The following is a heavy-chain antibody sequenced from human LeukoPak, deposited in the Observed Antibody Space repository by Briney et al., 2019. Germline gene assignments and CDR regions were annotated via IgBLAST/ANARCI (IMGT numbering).Heavy chain of an antibody. CDR3: ARGGGNLDLYFDL. CDR2: IKQDGSEK. J-gene: IGHJ2*01. D-gene: IGHD4-23*01. V-gene: IGHV3-7*05. CDR1: GFTFSSYA. Sequence: GGSLRLSCAASGFTFSSYAMSWVRQAPGKGLEWVANIKQDGSEKYYVDSVKGRFTISRDNAKNSLYLQMISLRAEDTAVYYCARGGGNLDLYFDLWGRGTLVTVSS.